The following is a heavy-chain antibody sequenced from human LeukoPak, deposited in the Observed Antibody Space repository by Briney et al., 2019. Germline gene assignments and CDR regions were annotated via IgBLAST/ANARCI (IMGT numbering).Heavy chain of an antibody. J-gene: IGHJ4*02. D-gene: IGHD6-19*01. CDR3: ARDWSSVAGTLDIDY. CDR2: INHSGST. V-gene: IGHV4-34*01. Sequence: SETLSLTCAVYGGSFSGYYWNWIRQPPGKGLEWIGEINHSGSTNYNPSLKSRVSISVDTSKNQFSLKLSSVTAADTAVYYCARDWSSVAGTLDIDYWGQGTLVTVSS. CDR1: GGSFSGYY.